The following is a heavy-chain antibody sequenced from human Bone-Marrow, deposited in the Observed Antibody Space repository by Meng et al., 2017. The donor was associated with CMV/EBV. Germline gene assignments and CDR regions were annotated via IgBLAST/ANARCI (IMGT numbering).Heavy chain of an antibody. Sequence: SKGMHWGRQARGKGLVWVSRINSDGSRTSDADSVKGRFTKYRENAKNTLYLQMNSLRAEDTAVYYCARGPTSPYDFWSGSIGWFDPWGQGTLVTVSS. CDR3: ARGPTSPYDFWSGSIGWFDP. J-gene: IGHJ5*02. V-gene: IGHV3-74*01. D-gene: IGHD3-3*01. CDR1: SKG. CDR2: INSDGSRT.